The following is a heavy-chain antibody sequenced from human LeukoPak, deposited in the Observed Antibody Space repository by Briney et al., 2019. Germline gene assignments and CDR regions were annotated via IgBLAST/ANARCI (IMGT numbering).Heavy chain of an antibody. J-gene: IGHJ5*02. CDR1: GFTFSSYS. V-gene: IGHV3-21*01. D-gene: IGHD6-13*01. CDR3: ARSSRIAAAIWYNWFDP. Sequence: GGSLRLSCAASGFTFSSYSMNWVRQAPGKGLEWVSSISSSSSYIYYADSVKGRFTISRDNAKNLLYLQMNSLRAEDTAVYYCARSSRIAAAIWYNWFDPWGQGTLVTVSS. CDR2: ISSSSSYI.